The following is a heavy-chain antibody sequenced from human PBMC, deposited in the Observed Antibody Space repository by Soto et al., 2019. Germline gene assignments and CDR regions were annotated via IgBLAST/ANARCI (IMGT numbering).Heavy chain of an antibody. D-gene: IGHD3-10*01. V-gene: IGHV4-59*01. CDR2: IYYSGST. CDR1: GGSISSYY. J-gene: IGHJ5*02. Sequence: SETLSLTCTVSGGSISSYYWSWIRQPPGKGLEWIGYIYYSGSTNYNPSLKSRVTISVDTSKNQFSLKLSSVTAADTAVYYCARDRNRGLLWFGEPREDWFDPWGQGTLVTVSS. CDR3: ARDRNRGLLWFGEPREDWFDP.